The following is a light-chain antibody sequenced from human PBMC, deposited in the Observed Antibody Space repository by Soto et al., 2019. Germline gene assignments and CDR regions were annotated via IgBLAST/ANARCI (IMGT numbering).Light chain of an antibody. CDR3: QQGDSFPIT. CDR2: TAS. V-gene: IGKV1-12*01. CDR1: QGISSR. Sequence: DIQMTQSPSSVSASVGDRVTITFRASQGISSRLAWYQQKPGQAPKLLIYTASNLQVGVPSRFSGSGSGTDFTLAISSLQPEDFATYYCQQGDSFPITFGQGTRLEIK. J-gene: IGKJ5*01.